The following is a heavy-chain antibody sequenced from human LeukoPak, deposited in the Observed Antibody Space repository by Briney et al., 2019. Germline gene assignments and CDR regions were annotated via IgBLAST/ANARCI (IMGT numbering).Heavy chain of an antibody. V-gene: IGHV4-39*01. D-gene: IGHD3-10*01. Sequence: TSETLSLTCTVSGGSISRTTYYWGWIRQPPGKGLEWIGSVYDSGTTYYSPSLRSRVTIFVDTSKNQFSLKLSSVIAADTAVYYRARHSRKFGEFSPSGWFDPWGQGTLVTVSS. CDR2: VYDSGTT. CDR1: GGSISRTTYY. J-gene: IGHJ5*02. CDR3: ARHSRKFGEFSPSGWFDP.